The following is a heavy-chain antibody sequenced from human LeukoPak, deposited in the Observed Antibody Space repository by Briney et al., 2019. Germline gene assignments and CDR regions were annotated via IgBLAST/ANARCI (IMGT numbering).Heavy chain of an antibody. CDR2: INHSGST. CDR3: ARRKLGRGEIDY. V-gene: IGHV4-34*01. Sequence: SETLSLTCAVYGESFSGYYWSWIRQPPGKGLEWIGEINHSGSTNYNPSLKSRVTISVDTSKNQFSLKLSSVTAADTAVYYCARRKLGRGEIDYWGQGTLVTVSS. CDR1: GESFSGYY. J-gene: IGHJ4*02. D-gene: IGHD1-1*01.